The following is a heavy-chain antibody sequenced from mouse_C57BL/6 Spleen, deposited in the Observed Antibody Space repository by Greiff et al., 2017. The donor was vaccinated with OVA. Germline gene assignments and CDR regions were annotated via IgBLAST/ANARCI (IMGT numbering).Heavy chain of an antibody. D-gene: IGHD3-2*02. Sequence: EVMLVESGGGLVKPGGSLKLSCAASGFTFSSYALSWVRQTPEKRLAWVATLSDGGSYTYYPDNVKGRFTISRDNAKNNLYLQMSHLKSEDTAMDYCARDHSSGYSFAYWGQGTLVTVSA. CDR2: LSDGGSYT. CDR1: GFTFSSYA. CDR3: ARDHSSGYSFAY. J-gene: IGHJ3*01. V-gene: IGHV5-4*01.